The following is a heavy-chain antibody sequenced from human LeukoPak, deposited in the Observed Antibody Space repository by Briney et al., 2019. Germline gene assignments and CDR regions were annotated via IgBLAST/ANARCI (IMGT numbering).Heavy chain of an antibody. J-gene: IGHJ6*02. CDR1: GGTFSSYA. Sequence: ASVKVSCKASGGTFSSYAISWVRQAPGQGLEWMGRIIPIFGIANYAQKFQGRVTITADKSTSTAYMELSSPRSEDTAVYYCARARAAPPSYYGMDVWGQGTTVTVS. D-gene: IGHD6-25*01. CDR2: IIPIFGIA. V-gene: IGHV1-69*04. CDR3: ARARAAPPSYYGMDV.